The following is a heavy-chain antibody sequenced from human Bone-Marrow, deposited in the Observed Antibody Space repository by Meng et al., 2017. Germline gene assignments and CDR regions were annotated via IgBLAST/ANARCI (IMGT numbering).Heavy chain of an antibody. D-gene: IGHD3-10*01. CDR3: ARGYYGSGSPPYYFDY. J-gene: IGHJ4*02. V-gene: IGHV3-21*01. Sequence: GESLKISCAASGFTFSSYSMNWVRQAPGKGLEWVSSISSSSSYIYYADSVKGRFTISRDNAKNSLYLQMNSLRAEDTAVYYCARGYYGSGSPPYYFDYWGQGTLVTRLL. CDR2: ISSSSSYI. CDR1: GFTFSSYS.